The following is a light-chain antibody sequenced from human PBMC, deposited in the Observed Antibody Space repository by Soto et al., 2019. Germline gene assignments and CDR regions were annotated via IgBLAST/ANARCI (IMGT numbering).Light chain of an antibody. CDR3: SSYTSSGTYV. V-gene: IGLV2-14*03. J-gene: IGLJ1*01. CDR2: DFT. CDR1: SSDIGGYEY. Sequence: QSALTQPASVSGSPGQSIIISCTGTSSDIGGYEYVCWYQQHPGKVPKLMIYDFTDRPSGVSDRFSGSKSGNTASLTISGLQAEDEADYYCSSYTSSGTYVFGTGTQLTVL.